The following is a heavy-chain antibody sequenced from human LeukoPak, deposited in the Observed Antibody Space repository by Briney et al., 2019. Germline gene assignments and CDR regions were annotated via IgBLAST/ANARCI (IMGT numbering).Heavy chain of an antibody. Sequence: GGSLRLSCAASGFSFSNAWMNWVRQAPGKGLEWVSSISSGSSYIYFADSLKGRFTISRDNAKNSLYLQINSLRAEDTAVYYRAAGSSNSGFDYWGQGTLVTVSS. V-gene: IGHV3-21*01. CDR3: AAGSSNSGFDY. J-gene: IGHJ4*02. D-gene: IGHD3-10*01. CDR1: GFSFSNAW. CDR2: ISSGSSYI.